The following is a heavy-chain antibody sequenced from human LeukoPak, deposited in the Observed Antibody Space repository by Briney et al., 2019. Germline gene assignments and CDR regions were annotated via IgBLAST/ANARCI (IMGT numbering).Heavy chain of an antibody. CDR3: ARGVEPLAANTLAY. CDR1: GFTIIPND. J-gene: IGHJ4*02. CDR2: LYSDGNT. Sequence: GGSLRLSWAASGFTIIPNDMTWVGQAQGTGLPWVSVLYSDGNTKYADSVQGRFTISRDNSKNTLYLEMNSLSPDDTAVYYCARGVEPLAANTLAYWGQGTLVTVSS. D-gene: IGHD1-14*01. V-gene: IGHV3-53*01.